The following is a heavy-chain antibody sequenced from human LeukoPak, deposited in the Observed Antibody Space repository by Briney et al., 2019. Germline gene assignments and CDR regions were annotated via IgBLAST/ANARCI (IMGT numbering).Heavy chain of an antibody. CDR1: GFTARHYW. CDR2: ISGDGSDT. V-gene: IGHV3-74*01. Sequence: GGSLRLSCAASGFTARHYWMHWVRQAPGKGLVWLSRISGDGSDTTCADSVKGRFTISRDNARNTLDLQMNSLRVEDTAVYYCARDYNYYFDYWGQGILVTVSS. CDR3: ARDYNYYFDY. J-gene: IGHJ4*02. D-gene: IGHD1-1*01.